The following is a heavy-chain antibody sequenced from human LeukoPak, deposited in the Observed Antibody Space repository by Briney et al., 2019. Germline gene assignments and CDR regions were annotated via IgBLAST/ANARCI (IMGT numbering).Heavy chain of an antibody. J-gene: IGHJ4*02. CDR2: MNPNRGNT. D-gene: IGHD3-10*01. CDR3: AGGPGYYGSGSSAGFDY. CDR1: GYTFTSYD. Sequence: ASVKVSCKASGYTFTSYDINWVRQATGQGLEWMGWMNPNRGNTGYAQKFQGRVTMTRNTSISTGYMELSSLRSEDTAVYYCAGGPGYYGSGSSAGFDYWGQGTLVTVSS. V-gene: IGHV1-8*01.